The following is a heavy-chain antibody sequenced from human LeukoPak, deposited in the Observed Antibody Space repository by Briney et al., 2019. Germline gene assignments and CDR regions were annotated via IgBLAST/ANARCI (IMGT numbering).Heavy chain of an antibody. V-gene: IGHV4-34*01. CDR1: GGSFSRYY. Sequence: SETLSFTCAVYGGSFSRYYWSWIRQSPGKGLEWIAEIDHRGDTNYNPSVKSRVTISVDTSKNQFSLKVRSLSAADTALYYCARGATISETGYFDFWGQGTLVTVSS. CDR2: IDHRGDT. J-gene: IGHJ4*03. CDR3: ARGATISETGYFDF. D-gene: IGHD5-24*01.